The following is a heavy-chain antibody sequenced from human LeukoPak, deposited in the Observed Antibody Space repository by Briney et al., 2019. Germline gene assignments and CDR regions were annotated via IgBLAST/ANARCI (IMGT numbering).Heavy chain of an antibody. V-gene: IGHV1-2*02. D-gene: IGHD3-22*01. CDR3: AREGTYYYDSSGYSFDY. CDR1: GYTFTGYY. Sequence: ASVKVSCKASGYTFTGYYIHWVRQAPGQGLEWMGWINPHSGGTNYAQKFQGGVTMTRDTSITTAYMELSSLRSDDTAVYYCAREGTYYYDSSGYSFDYWGQGTLVTVSS. CDR2: INPHSGGT. J-gene: IGHJ4*02.